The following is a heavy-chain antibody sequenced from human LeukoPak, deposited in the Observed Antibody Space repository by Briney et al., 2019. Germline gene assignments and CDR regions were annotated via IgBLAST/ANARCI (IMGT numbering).Heavy chain of an antibody. Sequence: SETLSLTCAVSGYSISSGYYWSWIRQPPGKGLEWIGYIYYSGSTNYNPSLKSRVTISVDTSKNQFSLKLSSVTAADTAVYYCARASMVRGVIHAPSWGQGTLVTVSS. D-gene: IGHD3-10*01. V-gene: IGHV4-61*01. CDR3: ARASMVRGVIHAPS. CDR2: IYYSGST. CDR1: GYSISSGYY. J-gene: IGHJ4*02.